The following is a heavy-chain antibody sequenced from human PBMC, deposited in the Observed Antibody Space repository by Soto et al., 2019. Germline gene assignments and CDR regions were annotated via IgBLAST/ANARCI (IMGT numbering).Heavy chain of an antibody. Sequence: KVSCKASGYTLNTYWIAWVRQMPGKGLEWMGIIYPGDSDTIYSPSFQGQLPISADKSISTAYLQWSSLKASDTATYYCARHAGYCSSTTCSQNDYWGQGTLVTVSS. CDR3: ARHAGYCSSTTCSQNDY. CDR2: IYPGDSDT. CDR1: GYTLNTYW. J-gene: IGHJ4*02. D-gene: IGHD2-2*01. V-gene: IGHV5-51*01.